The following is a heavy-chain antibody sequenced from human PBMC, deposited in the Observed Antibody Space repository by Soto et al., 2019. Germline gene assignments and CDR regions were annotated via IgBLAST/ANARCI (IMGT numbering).Heavy chain of an antibody. J-gene: IGHJ4*02. CDR2: IHSSGSI. CDR1: GGSISSDDYY. Sequence: PSETLSLTCTVSGGSISSDDYYWSWIRQAPGRGLEWIGYIHSSGSIYYNPSLKSRATMSIDTAGNQFSLKVSSVTVDDTAIYYCARGTFGPDCWGQGTLVTVSS. CDR3: ARGTFGPDC. D-gene: IGHD3-3*01. V-gene: IGHV4-30-4*01.